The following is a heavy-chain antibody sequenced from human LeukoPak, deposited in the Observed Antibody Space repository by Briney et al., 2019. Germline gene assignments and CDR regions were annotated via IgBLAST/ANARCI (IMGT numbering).Heavy chain of an antibody. CDR2: TSSSGNTI. Sequence: GGSLRLSCAASSFTFSNYEMNWVRQTPGKGLEWISYTSSSGNTIYYVDSVKGRFTISRDNAKNSLYLQMNSLRADDTAVYYCASSLKYDIFTAYSLWGQGTLVTVSS. CDR3: ASSLKYDIFTAYSL. D-gene: IGHD3-9*01. CDR1: SFTFSNYE. V-gene: IGHV3-48*03. J-gene: IGHJ4*02.